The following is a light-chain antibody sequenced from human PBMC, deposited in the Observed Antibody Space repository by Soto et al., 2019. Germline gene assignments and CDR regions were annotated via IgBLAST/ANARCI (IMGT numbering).Light chain of an antibody. J-gene: IGKJ5*01. CDR2: DAS. CDR1: QDISHY. CDR3: QQYDDLPIT. Sequence: IQMTQPPSSLPSPVVYTVTIAFHASQDISHYLNWYQQKPGKALKLLIYDASNLHPGVPSRFRGSGSGTEFSFNITSLQPEDVATYYCQQYDDLPITFGQGTRLEIK. V-gene: IGKV1-33*01.